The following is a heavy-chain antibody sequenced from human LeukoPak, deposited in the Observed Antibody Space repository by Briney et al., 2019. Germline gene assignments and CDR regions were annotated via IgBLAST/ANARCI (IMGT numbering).Heavy chain of an antibody. CDR1: GGSISSYY. J-gene: IGHJ3*02. CDR3: ARDESITGTDTMVAFDI. CDR2: IYTSGST. Sequence: SETLSLTCTVSGGSISSYYWSWIRKPAGKGLEWIGRIYTSGSTNYNPSLKSRVTMSVDTSKNQFSLKLSSVTAADTAVYYCARDESITGTDTMVAFDIWGQGTMVTVSS. D-gene: IGHD1-20*01. V-gene: IGHV4-4*07.